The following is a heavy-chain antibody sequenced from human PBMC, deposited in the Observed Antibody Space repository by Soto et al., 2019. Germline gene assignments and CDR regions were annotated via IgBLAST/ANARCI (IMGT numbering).Heavy chain of an antibody. Sequence: EVQLVESGGGLVQPGGSLRLSCAASGFTVSSKYMTWVRQAPVKGLEWVSLIQSGGTTYYADSVKGGFTISRDTSENTLHLQMDSLRVEDTAVYYCARDDVLCDGGRCYGIPLDVWGKVTTVTVSS. J-gene: IGHJ6*04. CDR1: GFTVSSKY. V-gene: IGHV3-66*01. CDR3: ARDDVLCDGGRCYGIPLDV. CDR2: IQSGGTT. D-gene: IGHD2-15*01.